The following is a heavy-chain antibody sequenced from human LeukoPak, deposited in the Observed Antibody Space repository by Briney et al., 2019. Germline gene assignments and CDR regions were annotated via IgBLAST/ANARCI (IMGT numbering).Heavy chain of an antibody. CDR2: IYYRGRT. CDR3: AVGYYYYYMDV. Sequence: SETLSLTCTVSGGFISSYYWSCIRQPPGKGLECLGYIYYRGRTNYNPSLKSRVTLPLDTSKNQFSLKLSSVNAADTAVYYCAVGYYYYYMDVWGKGTTVTISS. J-gene: IGHJ6*03. CDR1: GGFISSYY. V-gene: IGHV4-59*01.